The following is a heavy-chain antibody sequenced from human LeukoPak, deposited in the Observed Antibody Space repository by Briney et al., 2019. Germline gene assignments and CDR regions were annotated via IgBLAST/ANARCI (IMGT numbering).Heavy chain of an antibody. V-gene: IGHV3-48*01. CDR1: GFTFSSYS. CDR3: ARQLDS. Sequence: GGSLRLSCAASGFTFSSYSMNWVRQAPGKGLEWVSYISGSGRSIYYADPVKGRFTISRDNAKNSLYPQMNSLRAEDTAVYYCARQLDSWGQGTLVTVSS. CDR2: ISGSGRSI. J-gene: IGHJ4*02.